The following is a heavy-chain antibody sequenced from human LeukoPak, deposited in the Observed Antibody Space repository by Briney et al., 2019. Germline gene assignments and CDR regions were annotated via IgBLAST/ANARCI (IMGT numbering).Heavy chain of an antibody. CDR1: GFIFGEYA. J-gene: IGHJ4*02. CDR3: TRVYYYDSSGEVCFDY. D-gene: IGHD3-22*01. V-gene: IGHV3-49*04. CDR2: IRSKAYGGTV. Sequence: GGSLRLSCTASGFIFGEYAMSWVRQAPGKGLEWVGFIRSKAYGGTVEYAASVQDRFTISRDDSKSIVYLQMNSLKTEDTAVYSCTRVYYYDSSGEVCFDYWGQGTLVTVSS.